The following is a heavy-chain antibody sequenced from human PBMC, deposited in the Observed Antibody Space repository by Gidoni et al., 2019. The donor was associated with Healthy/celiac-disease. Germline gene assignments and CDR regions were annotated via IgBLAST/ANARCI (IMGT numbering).Heavy chain of an antibody. Sequence: EVQLVQSGAEVKKPGESLKISCKGSGYSCTSYWIGWVRQMPGKGREWMGIISPGDSDPRYSPSVQGQVTISADKSTSTAYLQWSSMKASDTAMYYCARLRYMRGGAFDIWGQGTMVTVSS. CDR3: ARLRYMRGGAFDI. J-gene: IGHJ3*02. V-gene: IGHV5-51*01. D-gene: IGHD2-8*01. CDR2: ISPGDSDP. CDR1: GYSCTSYW.